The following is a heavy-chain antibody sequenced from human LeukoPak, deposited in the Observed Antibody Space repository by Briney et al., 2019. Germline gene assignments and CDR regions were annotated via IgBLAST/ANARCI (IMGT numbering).Heavy chain of an antibody. D-gene: IGHD2-15*01. Sequence: ASVKVSCKASGYTFTGYYMHWVRQAPGQGPEWMGWINPNSGGTNYAQKFQGRVTMTRDTSISTAYMELSRLRSDDTAVYYCARDRVGYCSGGSCLYFDYWGQGTLVTVSS. V-gene: IGHV1-2*02. J-gene: IGHJ4*02. CDR1: GYTFTGYY. CDR3: ARDRVGYCSGGSCLYFDY. CDR2: INPNSGGT.